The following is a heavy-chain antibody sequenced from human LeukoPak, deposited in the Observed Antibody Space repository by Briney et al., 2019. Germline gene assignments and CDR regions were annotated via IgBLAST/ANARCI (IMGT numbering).Heavy chain of an antibody. D-gene: IGHD6-13*01. CDR1: GGSISSYY. Sequence: ETLSLTCTVSGGSISSYYWSWIRQSPGKGLEWVANINQDGSKKNYVDSVKGRFTISRDNAKNSLYLQMDGLRAEDTAVYYCVREHTPAYEAGPLGFDPWGQGTLVTVSP. CDR2: INQDGSKK. CDR3: VREHTPAYEAGPLGFDP. V-gene: IGHV3-7*03. J-gene: IGHJ5*02.